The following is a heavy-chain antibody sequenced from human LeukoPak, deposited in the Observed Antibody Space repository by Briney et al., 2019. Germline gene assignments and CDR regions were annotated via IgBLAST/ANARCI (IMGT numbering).Heavy chain of an antibody. CDR2: ISGSGGST. Sequence: GGSLRLSCAASGFTFSSYAMSWVRQAPGKGLEWVSAISGSGGSTYYADSVKGRFTISRDNSKNTLYLQMNSLRAEDTAVYYCAKQSCSSTSCYSYFDYWGQGTLVTLSS. J-gene: IGHJ4*02. D-gene: IGHD2-2*01. CDR1: GFTFSSYA. CDR3: AKQSCSSTSCYSYFDY. V-gene: IGHV3-23*01.